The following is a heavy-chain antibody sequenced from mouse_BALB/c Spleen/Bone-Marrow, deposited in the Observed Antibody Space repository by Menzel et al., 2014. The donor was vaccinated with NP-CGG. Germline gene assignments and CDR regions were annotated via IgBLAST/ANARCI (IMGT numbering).Heavy chain of an antibody. J-gene: IGHJ2*01. Sequence: QVQLQQPGAELAKPGASVKMSCKASGYTFTNYWMHWVKQRPGRGLEWIGYINPSTGYTEYNQKFKDKATLTADKSSSTAYMQLSSLTSEDSAVYYCARIYHYGRDYWGQGTTLTVSS. D-gene: IGHD1-1*01. CDR2: INPSTGYT. CDR3: ARIYHYGRDY. CDR1: GYTFTNYW. V-gene: IGHV1-7*01.